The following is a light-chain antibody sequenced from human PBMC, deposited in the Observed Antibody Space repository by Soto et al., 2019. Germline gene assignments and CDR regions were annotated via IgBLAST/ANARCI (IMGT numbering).Light chain of an antibody. CDR3: AVWDDNLRGL. CDR1: RSNIGGYA. CDR2: AND. V-gene: IGLV1-44*01. Sequence: QSVLTQPPSVSGTPGQRVTISFWGRRSNIGGYAVTWDQQVTDTAPKLLIYANDQRPSGISDRFSGSKSSTSASLAISGLQSEDEADYYCAVWDDNLRGLFGGGTKLTVL. J-gene: IGLJ2*01.